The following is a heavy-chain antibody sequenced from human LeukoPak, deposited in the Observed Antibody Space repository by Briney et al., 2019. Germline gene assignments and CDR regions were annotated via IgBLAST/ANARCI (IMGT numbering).Heavy chain of an antibody. D-gene: IGHD1-26*01. Sequence: PGGSLRLSCAGSGFTFSSYWLHWVRQVPGKGLVWISRIKSDGSSTNYADSVKGRFTISRDDSKNTLYLQMNSLRADDTAVYYCAKDLGRYRNNFFDYWGQGNLVTVSS. CDR1: GFTFSSYW. J-gene: IGHJ4*02. V-gene: IGHV3-74*01. CDR3: AKDLGRYRNNFFDY. CDR2: IKSDGSST.